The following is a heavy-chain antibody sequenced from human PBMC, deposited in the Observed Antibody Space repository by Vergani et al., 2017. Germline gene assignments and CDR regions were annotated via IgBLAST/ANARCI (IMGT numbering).Heavy chain of an antibody. CDR2: IYYSGST. CDR3: AKHKEQLVPVNYYYYYYMDV. CDR1: GGPIRSTFYY. D-gene: IGHD6-13*01. V-gene: IGHV4-39*01. Sequence: QLQLQESDPGLVKPSETLSLTCTVSGGPIRSTFYYWGWIRQPPGKGLEWIGTIYYSGSTYYNPSLKSRVTISVDTSKNQFSLKLNSVTAADTVVYYCAKHKEQLVPVNYYYYYYMDVWGKGTTVTVSS. J-gene: IGHJ6*03.